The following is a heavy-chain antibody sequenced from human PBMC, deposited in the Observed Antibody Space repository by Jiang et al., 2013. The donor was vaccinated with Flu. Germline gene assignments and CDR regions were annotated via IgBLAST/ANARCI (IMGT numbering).Heavy chain of an antibody. Sequence: SGAEVKKPGTSVKVSCKASGFTFTSSAVQWVRQARGQRLEWIGWIVVGSGNTNYAQKFQERVTITRDMFTSTAYMELSSLRSEDTAVYYCATDSPESTLPGYHYFYYMDVWGKGTTVTVSS. V-gene: IGHV1-58*01. CDR2: IVVGSGNT. J-gene: IGHJ6*03. CDR3: ATDSPESTLPGYHYFYYMDV. CDR1: GFTFTSSA. D-gene: IGHD1-14*01.